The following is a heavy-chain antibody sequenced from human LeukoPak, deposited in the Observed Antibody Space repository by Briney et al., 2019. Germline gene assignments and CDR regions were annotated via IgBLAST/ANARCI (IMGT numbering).Heavy chain of an antibody. CDR1: GFTFSNYP. D-gene: IGHD1-26*01. J-gene: IGHJ4*02. CDR2: INGGGDKT. CDR3: AKSRGSTLFDS. Sequence: GGSLRLSCAASGFTFSNYPMSWVRQAPGKGLEWVSGINGGGDKTYYRDSVKGRITISRDNSKNTLYLQMNSLRAEDTAIYYCAKSRGSTLFDSWGQGTLVTVSS. V-gene: IGHV3-23*01.